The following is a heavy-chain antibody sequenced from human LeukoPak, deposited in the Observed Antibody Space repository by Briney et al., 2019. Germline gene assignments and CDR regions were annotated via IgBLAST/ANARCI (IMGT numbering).Heavy chain of an antibody. J-gene: IGHJ3*02. CDR2: IYYSGST. CDR3: ARSYYYGSGIHFYDAFDI. Sequence: SETLSLTCTVSGGSISSGGYYWSWIRQHPGKGLEWIGYIYYSGSTYYNPSLKSRVTISVDTSKNQFSLKLSSVTAADTAVYYCARSYYYGSGIHFYDAFDIWGQGTMVTVSS. V-gene: IGHV4-31*03. CDR1: GGSISSGGYY. D-gene: IGHD3-10*01.